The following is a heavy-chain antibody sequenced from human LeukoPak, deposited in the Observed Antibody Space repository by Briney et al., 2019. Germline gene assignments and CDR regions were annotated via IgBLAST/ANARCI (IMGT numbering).Heavy chain of an antibody. Sequence: ASVKVSCKASGYTFTDYYMHWVRQAPGQGLEWMGWINPNSGGTNYAQKFQGRVTMTRDTSISTAYMELSRLRSDDTAVYYCARDPINDSSGYYPFYWGQGTLVTVSS. D-gene: IGHD3-22*01. CDR3: ARDPINDSSGYYPFY. CDR1: GYTFTDYY. V-gene: IGHV1-2*02. J-gene: IGHJ4*02. CDR2: INPNSGGT.